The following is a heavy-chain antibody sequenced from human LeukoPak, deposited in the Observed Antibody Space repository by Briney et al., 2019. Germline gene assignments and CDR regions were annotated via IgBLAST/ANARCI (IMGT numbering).Heavy chain of an antibody. Sequence: SETLSLTCSVSGGSIESSPYWAWIRQSPGKGLGYIASVHNSGLPYYSLSFSSRVTISLDTSKNQFSLHFQSVTAADTAVYYCATHSSSHYNWFDPWGQGTLVTVSS. CDR2: VHNSGLP. V-gene: IGHV4-39*01. CDR1: GGSIESSPY. J-gene: IGHJ5*02. D-gene: IGHD6-13*01. CDR3: ATHSSSHYNWFDP.